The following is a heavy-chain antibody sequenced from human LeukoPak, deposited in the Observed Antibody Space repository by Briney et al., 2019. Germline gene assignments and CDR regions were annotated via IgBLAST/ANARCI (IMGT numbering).Heavy chain of an antibody. J-gene: IGHJ4*02. CDR3: VSPRGFSYGYFDY. D-gene: IGHD5-18*01. Sequence: SETLSLTCTVSGGSISTYYWGWIRQPPGKGLEWIGSIYYSKNTYYNPSLKSRVTISADTSKNQFSLTLGSVSATDTAVYYCVSPRGFSYGYFDYWGQGTLVTVSS. CDR2: IYYSKNT. V-gene: IGHV4-39*01. CDR1: GGSISTYY.